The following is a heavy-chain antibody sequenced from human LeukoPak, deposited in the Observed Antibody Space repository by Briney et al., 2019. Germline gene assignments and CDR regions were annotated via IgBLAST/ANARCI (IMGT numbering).Heavy chain of an antibody. CDR3: ARVHHSSSWGTDDC. CDR1: GFTFSSYA. V-gene: IGHV3-23*01. CDR2: ISGSGVGT. D-gene: IGHD6-13*01. Sequence: GGSLRLSCAASGFTFSSYAMSWVRQAPGKGLEWVSVISGSGVGTYYADSVKGRFTIARDNAKNSLYLHMNSLRAEDTAVYYCARVHHSSSWGTDDCWGQGTLVTVSS. J-gene: IGHJ4*02.